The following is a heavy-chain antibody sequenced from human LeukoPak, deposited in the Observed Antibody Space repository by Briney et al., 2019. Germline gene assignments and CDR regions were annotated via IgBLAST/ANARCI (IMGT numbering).Heavy chain of an antibody. CDR3: ARGSGSGWYVGYYMDV. CDR1: GGSISSSSYY. CDR2: INYSGTT. D-gene: IGHD6-19*01. Sequence: SETLSLTCSVSGGSISSSSYYWGWIRQPPGKGLEWIATINYSGTTHYNPSLQSRVTMSPDTSNSQFSLKVNSVTAADTAVYYCARGSGSGWYVGYYMDVWGKGTTVTVSS. V-gene: IGHV4-39*07. J-gene: IGHJ6*03.